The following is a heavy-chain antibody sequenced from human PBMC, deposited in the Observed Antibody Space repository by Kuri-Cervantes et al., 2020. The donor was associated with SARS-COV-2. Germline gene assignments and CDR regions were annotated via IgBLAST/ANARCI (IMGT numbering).Heavy chain of an antibody. J-gene: IGHJ6*02. CDR1: GFTFSSYS. V-gene: IGHV3-21*01. CDR3: AREKYYCDSSGLGGGEDYYYGMDV. Sequence: GESLKISCAASGFTFSSYSMNWVRQAPGKGLEWVSSISSSSSYIYYADSVKGRFTISRDNAKNSLYLQMNSLRAEDTAVYYCAREKYYCDSSGLGGGEDYYYGMDVWGQGTTVTVSS. CDR2: ISSSSSYI. D-gene: IGHD3-22*01.